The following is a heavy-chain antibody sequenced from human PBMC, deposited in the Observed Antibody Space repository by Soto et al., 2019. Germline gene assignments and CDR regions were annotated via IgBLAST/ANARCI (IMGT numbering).Heavy chain of an antibody. CDR1: GFTFINYA. Sequence: QEQLVESGGGVVQPGRSLRLSCRVSGFTFINYAMHWVRQAPGKGLEWVALISGDGSNEYYADSVKGRFTISRDNSRNTLYLQMNSLRADDTAVYYCARHLSHLKTGWLDPWVQGTLVTVSS. CDR2: ISGDGSNE. J-gene: IGHJ5*02. D-gene: IGHD7-27*01. V-gene: IGHV3-30-3*01. CDR3: ARHLSHLKTGWLDP.